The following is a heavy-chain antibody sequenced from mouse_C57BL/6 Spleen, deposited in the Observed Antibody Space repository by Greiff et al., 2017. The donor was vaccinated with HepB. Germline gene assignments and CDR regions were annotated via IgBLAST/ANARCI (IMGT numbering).Heavy chain of an antibody. J-gene: IGHJ3*01. V-gene: IGHV1-64*01. CDR3: ARYYYGSSYGTWFAY. CDR1: GYTFTSYW. CDR2: IHPNSGST. D-gene: IGHD1-1*01. Sequence: QVHVKQPGAELVKPGASVKLSCKASGYTFTSYWMHWVKQRPGQGLEWIGMIHPNSGSTNYNEKFKSKATLTVDKSSSTAYMQLSSLTSEDSAVYYCARYYYGSSYGTWFAYWGQGTLVTVAA.